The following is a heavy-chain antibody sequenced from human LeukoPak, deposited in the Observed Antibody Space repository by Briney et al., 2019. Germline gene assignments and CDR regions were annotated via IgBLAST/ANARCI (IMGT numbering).Heavy chain of an antibody. CDR1: GYTFTGYY. CDR3: ARPYSSSYDAFDI. CDR2: INPNSGGT. V-gene: IGHV1-2*02. J-gene: IGHJ3*02. Sequence: ASVKASCKASGYTFTGYYMHWVRQAPGQGLEWMGWINPNSGGTNYAQKFQGRVTMTRDTSISTAYMELSRLRSDDTAVYYCARPYSSSYDAFDIWGQGTMVTVSS. D-gene: IGHD6-6*01.